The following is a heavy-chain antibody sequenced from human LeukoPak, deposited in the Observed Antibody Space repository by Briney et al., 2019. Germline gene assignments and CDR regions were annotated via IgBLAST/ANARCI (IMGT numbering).Heavy chain of an antibody. CDR3: TTDLTVTSDYYYYYMDV. Sequence: GGSLRLSCAASGFTFSNAWMSWVRQAPGNGLERVGRIKSKTDGGTTDYAAPVKGRFTISRDDSKNTLYLQMNSLKTEDTAVYYCTTDLTVTSDYYYYYMDVWGKGTTVTVSS. CDR1: GFTFSNAW. CDR2: IKSKTDGGTT. J-gene: IGHJ6*03. D-gene: IGHD4-17*01. V-gene: IGHV3-15*01.